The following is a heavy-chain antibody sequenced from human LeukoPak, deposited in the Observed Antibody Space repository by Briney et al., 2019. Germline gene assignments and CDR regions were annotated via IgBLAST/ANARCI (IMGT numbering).Heavy chain of an antibody. Sequence: SQTLSLTCTVSGGSVGSRAYYWSWIRQPAGKGLEYIGRIYTDGSSNHNPSLKSRVSISMDRSNNQFSLILMSVTAADTGVYYCASEDLAVAGNFYYWGQGALVTVSS. V-gene: IGHV4-61*02. J-gene: IGHJ4*02. CDR1: GGSVGSRAYY. D-gene: IGHD6-19*01. CDR3: ASEDLAVAGNFYY. CDR2: IYTDGSS.